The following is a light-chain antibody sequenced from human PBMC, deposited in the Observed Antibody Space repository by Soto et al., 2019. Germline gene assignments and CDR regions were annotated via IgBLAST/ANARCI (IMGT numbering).Light chain of an antibody. CDR3: QQYTNWPIT. Sequence: SPATLSVSPWERATLSCRASQTVYNNYLAWYQQKPGQAPRLLIYGVSARATGVPARFSGSGSGTDFTLTISSLQSEDFAVYYCQQYTNWPITFGQGTRLEIK. V-gene: IGKV3-15*01. CDR2: GVS. J-gene: IGKJ5*01. CDR1: QTVYNN.